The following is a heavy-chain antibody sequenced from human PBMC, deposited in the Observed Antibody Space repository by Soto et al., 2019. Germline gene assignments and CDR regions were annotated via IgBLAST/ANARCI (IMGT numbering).Heavy chain of an antibody. V-gene: IGHV4-39*01. Sequence: SETLSLTCTVSGGSISSSSYYWGWIRQPPGKGLEWIGSIYYSGSTYYNPSLKSRVTISVDTSKNQFSLKLSSVTAADTAVYYCARLIAARPDLYWFDPWGQGTLVTVSS. CDR2: IYYSGST. D-gene: IGHD6-6*01. CDR3: ARLIAARPDLYWFDP. J-gene: IGHJ5*02. CDR1: GGSISSSSYY.